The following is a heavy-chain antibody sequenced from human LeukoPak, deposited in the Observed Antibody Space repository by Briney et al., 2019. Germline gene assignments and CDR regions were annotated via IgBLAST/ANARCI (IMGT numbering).Heavy chain of an antibody. J-gene: IGHJ4*02. CDR1: GGSISSYY. CDR2: IYYSGST. D-gene: IGHD3/OR15-3a*01. V-gene: IGHV4-59*01. Sequence: SETLSLTRTVSGGSISSYYWSWIRQPPGKGLEWIGYIYYSGSTNYNPSLKSRVTISVDTSKNQFSLKLSSVTAADTAVYYCARSHSVWTSFDYWGQGTLVTVPS. CDR3: ARSHSVWTSFDY.